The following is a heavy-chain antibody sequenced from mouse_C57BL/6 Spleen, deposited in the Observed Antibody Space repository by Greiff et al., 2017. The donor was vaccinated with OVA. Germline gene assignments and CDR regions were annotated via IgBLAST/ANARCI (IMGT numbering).Heavy chain of an antibody. CDR2: ISSGGSYT. V-gene: IGHV5-6*01. CDR3: ARDYFDY. J-gene: IGHJ2*01. CDR1: GFTFSSYG. Sequence: EVKLMESGGDLVKPGGSLKLSCAASGFTFSSYGMSWVRQTPDKRLEWVATISSGGSYTYYPDSVKGRFTISRDNAKNTLYLQMSSLKSEDTAMYYCARDYFDYWGQGTTLTVSS.